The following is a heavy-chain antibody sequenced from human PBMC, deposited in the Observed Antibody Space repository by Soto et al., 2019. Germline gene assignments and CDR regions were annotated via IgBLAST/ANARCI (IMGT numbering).Heavy chain of an antibody. V-gene: IGHV3-43*01. J-gene: IGHJ4*02. CDR3: ARDKPRYCSNGVCPLDN. CDR2: ISWDGSST. CDR1: GFTFHDYS. Sequence: GGSLRLCCAASGFTFHDYSMHWVRQAPGRGLEWVSLISWDGSSTHYADSVKGRITISRDNGKNSQYLQMNSLRTEDTALYYCARDKPRYCSNGVCPLDNWGQGTLVTVSS. D-gene: IGHD2-8*01.